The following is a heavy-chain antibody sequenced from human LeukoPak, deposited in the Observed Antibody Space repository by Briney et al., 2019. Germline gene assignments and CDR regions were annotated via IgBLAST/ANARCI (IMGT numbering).Heavy chain of an antibody. D-gene: IGHD3-22*01. CDR3: ASQTSGYYYDSSGYSDY. Sequence: SETLSLTCTVSGGSISSYYWSWIRQPAGKGLEWIGRIYTSGSTNYNPSLKSRVTMSVDTSKNQFSLKLSSVTAADTAVYYCASQTSGYYYDSSGYSDYWGQGTLVTVSS. CDR2: IYTSGST. V-gene: IGHV4-4*07. CDR1: GGSISSYY. J-gene: IGHJ4*02.